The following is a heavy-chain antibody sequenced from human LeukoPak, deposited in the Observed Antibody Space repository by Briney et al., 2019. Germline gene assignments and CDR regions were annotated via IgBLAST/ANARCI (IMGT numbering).Heavy chain of an antibody. J-gene: IGHJ6*02. D-gene: IGHD3-3*01. V-gene: IGHV4-59*12. Sequence: SETLSLTCTVSGGSISTYYWSWIRQPPGKGLEWIGYIYYSGSTNYNPSLKSRVTISIDTSKKQFSLKLSSVTAADTAVYYCARDRRFLEWGQSLYYYYGMDVWGQGTTVTVSS. CDR1: GGSISTYY. CDR3: ARDRRFLEWGQSLYYYYGMDV. CDR2: IYYSGST.